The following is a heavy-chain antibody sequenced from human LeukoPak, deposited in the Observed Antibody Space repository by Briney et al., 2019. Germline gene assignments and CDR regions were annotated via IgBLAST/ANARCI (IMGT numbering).Heavy chain of an antibody. Sequence: STXTVSGGHTYYADSVKGRFTISRDNSKNTLYLQVNSLRADDTAVYYCAKDAVAPGSSGDFFDXWGQXTL. D-gene: IGHD3-10*01. CDR3: AKDAVAPGSSGDFFDX. CDR2: XTVSGGHT. V-gene: IGHV3-23*01. J-gene: IGHJ4*02.